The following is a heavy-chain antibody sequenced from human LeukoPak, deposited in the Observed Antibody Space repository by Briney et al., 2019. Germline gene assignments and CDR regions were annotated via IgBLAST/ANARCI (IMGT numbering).Heavy chain of an antibody. CDR1: GYTFHNYW. J-gene: IGHJ4*02. CDR3: ARHRGYGGDYDY. D-gene: IGHD2-21*01. V-gene: IGHV5-51*01. Sequence: GESLKISCKGSGYTFHNYWIAWVRQMPGKGLEWMGIIYPDDSDARYSPSFQGQVSISADKSITTAYLQWSSLKASDPAMYYCARHRGYGGDYDYWGQGTLVTVSS. CDR2: IYPDDSDA.